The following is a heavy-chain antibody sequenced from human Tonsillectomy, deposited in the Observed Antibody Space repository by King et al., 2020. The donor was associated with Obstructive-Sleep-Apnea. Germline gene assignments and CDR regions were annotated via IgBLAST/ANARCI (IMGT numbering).Heavy chain of an antibody. CDR3: ALITGSDY. Sequence: DVQLVESGGGLVQPGGSLRLSCTVSGISFSNYWMSWVRQAPGKGLEWVANIKKDGSERYYVDSVKGRFTISRDNAKNTLFLQMNSLGGEDTAVYFCALITGSDYWGQGTMVTVSS. D-gene: IGHD1-1*01. CDR1: GISFSNYW. V-gene: IGHV3-7*01. CDR2: IKKDGSER. J-gene: IGHJ4*02.